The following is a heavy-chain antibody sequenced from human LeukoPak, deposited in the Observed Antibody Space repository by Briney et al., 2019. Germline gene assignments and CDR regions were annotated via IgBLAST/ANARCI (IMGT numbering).Heavy chain of an antibody. CDR2: IYYSGST. Sequence: SETLSLTCTVSGGSISSYYWSWIRQPPGKGLEWIGYIYYSGSTNYNPSLKSRVTISVDTSKNQFSLKLSSVTAADTAVYYCGRVHGSGSYHNDYWGQGTLVTVSS. CDR3: GRVHGSGSYHNDY. D-gene: IGHD3-10*01. CDR1: GGSISSYY. V-gene: IGHV4-59*01. J-gene: IGHJ4*02.